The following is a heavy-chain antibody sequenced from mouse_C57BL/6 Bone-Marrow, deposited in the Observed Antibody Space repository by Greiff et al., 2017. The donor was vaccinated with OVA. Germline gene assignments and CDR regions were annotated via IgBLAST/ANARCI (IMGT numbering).Heavy chain of an antibody. D-gene: IGHD2-1*01. J-gene: IGHJ3*01. CDR3: ARRGGNYGKGYWFAY. V-gene: IGHV8-12*01. CDR2: IYWDDDK. Sequence: QVTLNVSGPGILQPSQTLSLTCSFSGFSLSTSGMGVSWIRQPSGKGLEWLAHIYWDDDKRYNPSLKSRLTISKDTYRNQLFLKRTSVDTADTATYYCARRGGNYGKGYWFAYWGQGALVTVSA. CDR1: GFSLSTSGMG.